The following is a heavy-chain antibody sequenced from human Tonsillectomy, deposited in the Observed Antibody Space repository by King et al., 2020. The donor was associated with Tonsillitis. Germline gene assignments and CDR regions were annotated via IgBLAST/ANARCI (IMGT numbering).Heavy chain of an antibody. D-gene: IGHD2-15*01. CDR3: ARDGCSGGGGICYLGLWFDP. J-gene: IGHJ5*02. CDR2: ISAYNGNT. CDR1: GYTFTSYG. Sequence: QLVQSGAEVKKPGASVKVSCKASGYTFTSYGFSWVRQAPGQGLEWMGWISAYNGNTNYAQKLQDRVTMTTDTSTSTAYMELRSLRSDDTAVYYCARDGCSGGGGICYLGLWFDPWGQGTLATVSS. V-gene: IGHV1-18*04.